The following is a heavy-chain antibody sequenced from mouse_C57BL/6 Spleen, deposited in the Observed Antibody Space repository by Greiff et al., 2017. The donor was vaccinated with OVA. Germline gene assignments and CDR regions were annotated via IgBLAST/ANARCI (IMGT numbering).Heavy chain of an antibody. CDR1: GYTFTDYE. CDR3: TRRGEIPFYFDY. J-gene: IGHJ2*01. CDR2: IDPETGGT. Sequence: VQRVESGAELVRPGASVTLSCKASGYTFTDYEMHWVKQTPVHGLEWIGAIDPETGGTAYNQKFKGKAILTADKSSSTAYMELRSLTSEDSAVYYCTRRGEIPFYFDYWGQGTTLTVSS. V-gene: IGHV1-15*01.